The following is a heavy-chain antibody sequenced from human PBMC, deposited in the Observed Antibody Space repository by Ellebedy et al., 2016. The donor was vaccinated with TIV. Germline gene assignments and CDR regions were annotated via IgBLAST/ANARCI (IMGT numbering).Heavy chain of an antibody. Sequence: GESLKISXAVSGFTFSSYWMSWVRQAPGKGLEWVANIKQDGSEKYYGDSVKGRFTISRDNAKNSLCLQMNSLRAEDTAVYYCARDKSSGSTYGSHFDYWGQGTLVTVSS. CDR2: IKQDGSEK. J-gene: IGHJ4*02. CDR3: ARDKSSGSTYGSHFDY. D-gene: IGHD5-18*01. CDR1: GFTFSSYW. V-gene: IGHV3-7*01.